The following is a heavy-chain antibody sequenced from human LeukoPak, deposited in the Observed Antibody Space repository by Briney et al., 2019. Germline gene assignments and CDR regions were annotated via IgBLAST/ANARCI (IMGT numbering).Heavy chain of an antibody. V-gene: IGHV3-33*01. CDR2: IWYDGSNK. D-gene: IGHD3-16*01. CDR1: GFTFSSYG. CDR3: ARVTVLDDTSYDYVWGRGYFDY. Sequence: GGSLRLSCAASGFTFSSYGMHWVRQAPGKGLEWVAVIWYDGSNKYYADSVKGRFTISRDNSKNTLYLQMNSLRAADTAVYYCARVTVLDDTSYDYVWGRGYFDYWGQGTLVTVSS. J-gene: IGHJ4*02.